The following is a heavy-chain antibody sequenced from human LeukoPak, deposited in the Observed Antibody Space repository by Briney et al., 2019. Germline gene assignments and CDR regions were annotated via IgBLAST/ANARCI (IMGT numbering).Heavy chain of an antibody. CDR2: ISWNSGSI. Sequence: PGGSLRLSCAASGFTFDDYAMHWVRQAPGKGLEWVSGISWNSGSIGYADSVKGRFTISRDNAKNSLYLQMNSLRAEDTALYYCAKDSSTVVTRSGAFDIWGQGTMVTVSS. D-gene: IGHD4-23*01. CDR3: AKDSSTVVTRSGAFDI. CDR1: GFTFDDYA. V-gene: IGHV3-9*01. J-gene: IGHJ3*02.